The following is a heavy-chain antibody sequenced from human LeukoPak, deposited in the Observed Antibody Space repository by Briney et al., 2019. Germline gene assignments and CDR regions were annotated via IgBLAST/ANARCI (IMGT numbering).Heavy chain of an antibody. CDR1: GGSFSGYY. J-gene: IGHJ4*02. D-gene: IGHD6-13*01. V-gene: IGHV4-34*01. CDR2: INHSGST. CDR3: ARGWYSSSWDDY. Sequence: KPSETLSLTCAVYGGSFSGYYWSWIRQPPGKGLEWIGEINHSGSTNYNPSLKSRVTISVDTSKNQFSLKLSSVTAADTAVYYCARGWYSSSWDDYWGQGTLVTVSS.